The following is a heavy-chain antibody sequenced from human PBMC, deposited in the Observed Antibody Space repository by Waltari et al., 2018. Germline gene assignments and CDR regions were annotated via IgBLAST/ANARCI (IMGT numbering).Heavy chain of an antibody. CDR3: ALVVPRRNYYFDY. D-gene: IGHD2-21*01. V-gene: IGHV4-34*01. Sequence: QVQLQQWGAGLLKPSETLSLTCAVYGGSFSGYYWSLIRQPPGKGLEWIGEINHSGSTNYDPSLKSRVTISVDTSKNQFSLKLSSVTAADTAVYYCALVVPRRNYYFDYWGQGTLVTVSS. CDR2: INHSGST. J-gene: IGHJ4*02. CDR1: GGSFSGYY.